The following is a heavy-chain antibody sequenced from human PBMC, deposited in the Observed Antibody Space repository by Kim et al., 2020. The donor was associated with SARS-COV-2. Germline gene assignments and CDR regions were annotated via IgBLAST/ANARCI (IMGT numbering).Heavy chain of an antibody. J-gene: IGHJ4*02. D-gene: IGHD3-22*01. CDR1: GYTFTSYA. CDR2: INAGNGNT. Sequence: ASVKVSCKASGYTFTSYAMHWVRQAPGQRLEWMGWINAGNGNTKYSQKFQGRVTITRDTSASTAYMELSSLRSEDTAVYYCARLHLVITSFDYWGQGTLVTVSS. CDR3: ARLHLVITSFDY. V-gene: IGHV1-3*01.